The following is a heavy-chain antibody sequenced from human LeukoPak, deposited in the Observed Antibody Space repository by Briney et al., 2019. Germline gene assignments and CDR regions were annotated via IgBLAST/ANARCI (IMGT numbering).Heavy chain of an antibody. CDR3: ARSSYYGSGSYLKGGPFDY. V-gene: IGHV1-18*01. D-gene: IGHD3-10*01. CDR2: ISAYNGNT. Sequence: ASVKVSCKASGYTFTSYGISWVRQAPGQGLEWMGWISAYNGNTNYAQKLQGRVTMTPDTSTSKAYMELRSLRSDDTAVYYCARSSYYGSGSYLKGGPFDYWGQGTLVTVSS. J-gene: IGHJ4*02. CDR1: GYTFTSYG.